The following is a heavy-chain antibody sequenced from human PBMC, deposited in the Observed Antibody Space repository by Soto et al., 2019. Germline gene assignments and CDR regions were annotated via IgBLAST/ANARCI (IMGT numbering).Heavy chain of an antibody. D-gene: IGHD3-9*01. Sequence: PWGSLRLSCEVSGSAFEDYAINFFRRSPWKWLEWVSSISNIGGQTYYADSVKGRFTISRDMSKKTVHLRMNNLRADDTGVYFCAREMWGWGYDIFGVDISFDHWGQGTPVTVSS. CDR1: GSAFEDYA. J-gene: IGHJ4*02. V-gene: IGHV3-23*01. CDR2: ISNIGGQT. CDR3: AREMWGWGYDIFGVDISFDH.